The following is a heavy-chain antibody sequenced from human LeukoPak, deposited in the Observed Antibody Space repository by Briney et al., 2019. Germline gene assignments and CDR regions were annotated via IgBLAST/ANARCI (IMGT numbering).Heavy chain of an antibody. CDR3: ARDGYGDLRGFDP. CDR1: GGSISSGGYY. Sequence: SQTLSLTCTVSGGSISSGGYYWSWIRQHPGTGLEWIGYIYYSGSTYYNPSLKSRVTISVDTSKNQFSLKLSSVTAADTAVCYCARDGYGDLRGFDPWGQGTLVTVSS. V-gene: IGHV4-31*03. D-gene: IGHD4-17*01. J-gene: IGHJ5*02. CDR2: IYYSGST.